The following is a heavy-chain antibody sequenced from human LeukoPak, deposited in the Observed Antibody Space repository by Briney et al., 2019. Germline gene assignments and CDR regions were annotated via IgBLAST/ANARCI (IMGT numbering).Heavy chain of an antibody. J-gene: IGHJ4*02. D-gene: IGHD1-26*01. CDR3: AKVISGSYYLDY. CDR1: GITFSNFA. Sequence: PGGSLRLSCEASGITFSNFAMSWVRQAPGKGLEWVSAISGSGGSTYYADSVKGRFTISRDHSKNTLYLQMNSLRAEDTAVYYCAKVISGSYYLDYWGQGTLVTVSS. CDR2: ISGSGGST. V-gene: IGHV3-23*01.